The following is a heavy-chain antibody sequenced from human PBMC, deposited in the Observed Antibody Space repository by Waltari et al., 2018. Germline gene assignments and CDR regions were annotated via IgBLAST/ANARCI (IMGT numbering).Heavy chain of an antibody. Sequence: EEQLLESGGDLVQPGGSLRLSCAASGFTFESYAMSWVRQRPGKGPEWVSIIYSGGNKTKYADSVKGRFTISRDNSKNTVSLQMDTLRTEDTAIYYCARAGSPGDSSSWYSWFDPWGQGTLVTVSS. D-gene: IGHD6-13*01. CDR1: GFTFESYA. CDR3: ARAGSPGDSSSWYSWFDP. CDR2: IYSGGNKT. V-gene: IGHV3-23*03. J-gene: IGHJ5*02.